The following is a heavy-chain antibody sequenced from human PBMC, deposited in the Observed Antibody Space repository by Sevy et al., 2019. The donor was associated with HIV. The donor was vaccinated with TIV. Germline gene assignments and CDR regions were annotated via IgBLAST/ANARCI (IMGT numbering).Heavy chain of an antibody. Sequence: ASVKVSCKVSGYTLIEFSMHWVRQAPGKGLEWMGGFDPEDGETIYAQRFQGRVTMTEDTSTDTAYMELSSLRSEDTAVYYCATGLPGEYVDCSSCYSDYFAYRGQGTLVTVSS. J-gene: IGHJ4*02. CDR1: GYTLIEFS. CDR3: ATGLPGEYVDCSSCYSDYFAY. D-gene: IGHD2-15*01. V-gene: IGHV1-24*01. CDR2: FDPEDGET.